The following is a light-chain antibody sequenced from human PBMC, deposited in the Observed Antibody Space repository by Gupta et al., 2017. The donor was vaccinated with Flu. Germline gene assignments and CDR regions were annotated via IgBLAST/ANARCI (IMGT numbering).Light chain of an antibody. V-gene: IGLV2-14*01. J-gene: IGLJ2*01. CDR3: SSYTTDSTLV. Sequence: SVTISCSGTNSDVGIFHYVSWYQQQPDKAPKLIISALSKRPSGVSNRFSASKSGNTASLTISGLQPDDEADYYCSSYTTDSTLVFGGGTKLTVL. CDR2: ALS. CDR1: NSDVGIFHY.